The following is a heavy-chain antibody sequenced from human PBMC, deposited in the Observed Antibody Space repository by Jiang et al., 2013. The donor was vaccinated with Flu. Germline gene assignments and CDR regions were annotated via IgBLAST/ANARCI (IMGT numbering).Heavy chain of an antibody. CDR1: GGSISSYY. D-gene: IGHD2-21*02. CDR2: IHNSGTT. J-gene: IGHJ6*02. CDR3: ARSYCGGDCYSMFGYSYYGMDV. V-gene: IGHV4-59*08. Sequence: PGLVKPSETLSLTCTVSGGSISSYYWSWIRQPPGKGLEWIGYIHNSGTTNYNPSLKSRVTISIDTSTNQFSLKLISVTAPDTAVYYCARSYCGGDCYSMFGYSYYGMDVWGQGTTVTVSS.